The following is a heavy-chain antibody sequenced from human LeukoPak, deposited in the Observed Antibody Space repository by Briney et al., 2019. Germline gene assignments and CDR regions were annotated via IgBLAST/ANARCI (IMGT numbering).Heavy chain of an antibody. J-gene: IGHJ4*02. CDR3: GRGPQVTTWDY. V-gene: IGHV4-30-2*01. Sequence: KPSETLSLTCAVSGVSISSGAYSWNWLRQPPGRGLEWIGYIYHTDSTYYNPSLKRRVTISLDMSKNQSAQKLISVTAADTAVYYCGRGPQVTTWDYWGQGTLVTVSS. CDR2: IYHTDST. D-gene: IGHD4-17*01. CDR1: GVSISSGAYS.